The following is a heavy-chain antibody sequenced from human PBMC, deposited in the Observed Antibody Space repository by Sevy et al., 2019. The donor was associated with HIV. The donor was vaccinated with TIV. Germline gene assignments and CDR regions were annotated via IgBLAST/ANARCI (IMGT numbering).Heavy chain of an antibody. CDR1: GFTFSSYS. CDR3: ARDGGGDYFDY. CDR2: ISSSSSTI. D-gene: IGHD3-10*01. J-gene: IGHJ4*02. Sequence: GGSLRLSCAASGFTFSSYSMNWVRQAPGKGLEWVSYISSSSSTIYYADSVKGRFTISRDNSKNTLYLQMNSLRPEDTAIYYCARDGGGDYFDYWGQGTLVTVSS. V-gene: IGHV3-48*01.